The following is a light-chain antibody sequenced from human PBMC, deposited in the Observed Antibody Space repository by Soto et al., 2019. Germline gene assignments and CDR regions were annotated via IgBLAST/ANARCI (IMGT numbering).Light chain of an antibody. CDR3: QQYGSSRFT. Sequence: EIVLTQSPGTLSLSPGERATLSCRASQSISSSYLAWYQQKPGQAPRLLVYGASSRAAGIPDRFSGSGSGTDFNLTISRLGPEDFAVYYCQQYGSSRFTFGPGTKVDIK. CDR1: QSISSSY. J-gene: IGKJ3*01. CDR2: GAS. V-gene: IGKV3-20*01.